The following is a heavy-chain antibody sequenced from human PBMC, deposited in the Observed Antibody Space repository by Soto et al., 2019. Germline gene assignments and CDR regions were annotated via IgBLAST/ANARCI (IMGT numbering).Heavy chain of an antibody. CDR3: ATDVRCSSNSCYTVP. J-gene: IGHJ5*02. D-gene: IGHD2-2*02. CDR2: FDPEDGET. CDR1: GYTLTELS. V-gene: IGHV1-24*01. Sequence: ASVKVSCKVSGYTLTELSMHWVRQAPGKGLEWMGGFDPEDGETIYAQKFQGRVTMTEDTSTDTAYMELSSLRSEDTAVYYCATDVRCSSNSCYTVPWGQGTLVTVSS.